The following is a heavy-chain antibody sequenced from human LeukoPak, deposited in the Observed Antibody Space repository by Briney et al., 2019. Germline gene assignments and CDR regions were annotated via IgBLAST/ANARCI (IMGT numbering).Heavy chain of an antibody. CDR2: ISYDGSNK. D-gene: IGHD7-27*01. J-gene: IGHJ4*02. V-gene: IGHV3-30*18. Sequence: GGSLRPSCAASGFTFSSYDMHWVRQAPGKGLEWVAVISYDGSNKYNADSVKGRFTISRDDSKNTLYLQMNSLRPEDTAVYFCAKSGDQITFDYWGQGTLVTVSS. CDR3: AKSGDQITFDY. CDR1: GFTFSSYD.